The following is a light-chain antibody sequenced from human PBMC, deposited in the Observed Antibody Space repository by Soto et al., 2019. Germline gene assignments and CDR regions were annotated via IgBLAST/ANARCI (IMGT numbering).Light chain of an antibody. V-gene: IGKV3-20*01. CDR2: GAS. CDR3: QQYGSSPP. J-gene: IGKJ1*01. Sequence: EIGLTQSPGTLSLSPEERATLSCRASQSVSSSYLAWYQQKPGQAPRLLIYGASSRATGIPDRFSGSGSGTDFTVTISRLEPEDFAVYYCQQYGSSPPFCQGTKVDI. CDR1: QSVSSSY.